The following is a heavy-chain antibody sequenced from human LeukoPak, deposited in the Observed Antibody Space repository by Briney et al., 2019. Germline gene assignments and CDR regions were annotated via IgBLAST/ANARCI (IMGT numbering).Heavy chain of an antibody. CDR1: GYTFTSYG. V-gene: IGHV1-18*01. J-gene: IGHJ6*03. Sequence: ASVKVSCKASGYTFTSYGISWVRQAPGQGLEWMGWISAYNGNTNYAQKLQGRVTMTTDTSTSTAYMELSSLRSEDTAVYYCAGGRGYSGYDSIPTFYYYMDVWGKGTTVTVSS. CDR3: AGGRGYSGYDSIPTFYYYMDV. CDR2: ISAYNGNT. D-gene: IGHD5-12*01.